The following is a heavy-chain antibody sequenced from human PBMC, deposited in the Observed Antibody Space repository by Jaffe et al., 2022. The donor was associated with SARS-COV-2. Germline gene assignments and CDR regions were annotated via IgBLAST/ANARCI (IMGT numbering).Heavy chain of an antibody. CDR1: GFTLSDAW. CDR3: ATEISGWFPGAFDY. V-gene: IGHV3-15*04. CDR2: IESDTDGGAT. D-gene: IGHD6-19*01. Sequence: EVQLVQSGGGLVKPGGSLRLSCAASGFTLSDAWMSWLRQAPGKGLEWIGRIESDTDGGATEFAAPVKGRFTISRDDSKNTLFLQMNSLKTEDTAVYYCATEISGWFPGAFDYWGQGALVTVSS. J-gene: IGHJ4*02.